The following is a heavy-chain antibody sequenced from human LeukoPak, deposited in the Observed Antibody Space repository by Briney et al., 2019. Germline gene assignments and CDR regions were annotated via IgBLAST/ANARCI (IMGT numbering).Heavy chain of an antibody. CDR2: ISAYNGNT. J-gene: IGHJ4*02. V-gene: IGHV1-18*01. CDR1: GYTFTSYG. Sequence: GASVKVSCKATGYTFTSYGISCVRQAPGHGLEGMGWISAYNGNTNYEQKLQGRVTMTTDTSTSTAYMELRRLRSDDTALYYCAKTYFDFWSGYYTYFDYWGQGTLVTVSS. CDR3: AKTYFDFWSGYYTYFDY. D-gene: IGHD3-3*01.